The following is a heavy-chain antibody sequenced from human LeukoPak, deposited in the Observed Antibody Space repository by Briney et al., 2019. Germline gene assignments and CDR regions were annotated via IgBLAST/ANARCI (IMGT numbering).Heavy chain of an antibody. CDR1: GGSFSGYY. J-gene: IGHJ5*02. V-gene: IGHV4-34*01. Sequence: SETLSLTCAVSGGSFSGYYWSWIRQPPGKGLEWIGEINHSGSTNYNPSLKSPVTISVDTSKNQFSLKLSSVTAADTAVYYCARGRDCSSTSCYISSENWFDPWGQGTLVTVSS. CDR2: INHSGST. D-gene: IGHD2-2*02. CDR3: ARGRDCSSTSCYISSENWFDP.